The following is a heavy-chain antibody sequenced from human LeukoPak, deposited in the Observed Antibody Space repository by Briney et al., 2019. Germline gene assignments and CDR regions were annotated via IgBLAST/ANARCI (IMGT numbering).Heavy chain of an antibody. D-gene: IGHD3-10*01. CDR3: ARDLGDWYTSGFDD. V-gene: IGHV3-48*03. CDR1: GFTFRNYE. CDR2: ISRDGSTV. Sequence: GGSLRLSCAGSGFTFRNYEMSWVRQAPGKGLEWVSHISRDGSTVYYRDSVKGRFTISRDNVKNSLYLQMNSLRVEDTGVYYCARDLGDWYTSGFDDWGQGTLVTVSS. J-gene: IGHJ4*02.